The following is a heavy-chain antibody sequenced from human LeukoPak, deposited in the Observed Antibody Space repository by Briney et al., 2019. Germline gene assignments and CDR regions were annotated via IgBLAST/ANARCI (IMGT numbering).Heavy chain of an antibody. CDR1: GYTFSAYS. D-gene: IGHD5-12*01. CDR2: ISSTSSSI. Sequence: GGSLRLSCAASGYTFSAYSINWVRQAPGQGLEWISYISSTSSSIFYADSVKGRFTISRDNAKNSLYLQMNSLRAEDTAVYYCARSRSGSYFDYWGQGSLVTVSS. J-gene: IGHJ4*02. V-gene: IGHV3-48*01. CDR3: ARSRSGSYFDY.